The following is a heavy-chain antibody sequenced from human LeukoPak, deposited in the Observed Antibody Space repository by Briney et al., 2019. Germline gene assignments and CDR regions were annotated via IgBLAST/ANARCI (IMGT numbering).Heavy chain of an antibody. D-gene: IGHD6-13*01. V-gene: IGHV3-21*01. Sequence: GGSLRLSCAASGFSLSSYSMSWVRQAPGKGLEWVSSISSSSSFIYYADSVKGRFTISRDNAKNSLFLQMDSLTAEDTALYYCTRDRSRNDYWGQGTLVTVSS. CDR1: GFSLSSYS. CDR2: ISSSSSFI. CDR3: TRDRSRNDY. J-gene: IGHJ4*02.